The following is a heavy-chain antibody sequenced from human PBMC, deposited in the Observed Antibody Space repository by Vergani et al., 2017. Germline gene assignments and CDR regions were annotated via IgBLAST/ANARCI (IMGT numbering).Heavy chain of an antibody. J-gene: IGHJ5*01. CDR3: ARAICIETCYMSNWLDS. D-gene: IGHD3-9*01. CDR2: IKSDGSIT. CDR1: GFSFNSYW. Sequence: DVHLAESGGGCFQPGGSLRLSCSASGFSFNSYWMHWVRQVPGKGLLWVSRIKSDGSITAYADSVKGRFTISRDNAQNTLYLQMNSLRVEDTGVYYCARAICIETCYMSNWLDSWGQGTLVTVSS. V-gene: IGHV3-74*03.